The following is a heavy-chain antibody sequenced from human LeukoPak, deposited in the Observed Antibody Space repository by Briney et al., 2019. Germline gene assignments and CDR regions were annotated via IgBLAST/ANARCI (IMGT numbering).Heavy chain of an antibody. CDR2: INSDGSEG. CDR3: ARSSYSSSSSV. CDR1: GFTFSGFW. Sequence: GGSLRLSCAVSGFTFSGFWMSWSRQAPGKGLEWVASINSDGSEGYYADVVKGRFTISRDNAKNSLYLQINSLRAEDTAVYYCARSSYSSSSSVWGQGTLVTVSS. D-gene: IGHD6-6*01. J-gene: IGHJ4*02. V-gene: IGHV3-7*03.